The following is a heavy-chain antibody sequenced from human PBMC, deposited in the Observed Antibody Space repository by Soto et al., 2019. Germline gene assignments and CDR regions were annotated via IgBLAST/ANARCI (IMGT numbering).Heavy chain of an antibody. CDR3: ERGATSGYYAASSVYLRLLDY. Sequence: QVHLVESGGGVVQPGRSLRLSCAASGFPFSNYAMHWVRQAPGKGLDWVAVISYDGLNKYYADSVKGRFTISRDNSENTLSREMNSLRPEDTAFYFCERGATSGYYAASSVYLRLLDYWGQGTLVSVSS. CDR1: GFPFSNYA. D-gene: IGHD3-22*01. V-gene: IGHV3-30-3*01. J-gene: IGHJ4*02. CDR2: ISYDGLNK.